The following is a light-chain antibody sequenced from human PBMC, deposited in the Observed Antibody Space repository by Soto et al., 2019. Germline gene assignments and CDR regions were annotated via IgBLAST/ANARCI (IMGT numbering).Light chain of an antibody. V-gene: IGKV3-20*01. CDR3: QQYGRSPRS. CDR1: QSVGSTY. Sequence: EIVLTQSPGTLSLSPGKRDTLSCRASQSVGSTYLAWYQHKLGQAPRLLIYGSSSKASGIPDRFSGSGSGTDFTLTITKLEPEDFAGYYCQQYGRSPRSFGQGTKVEVK. CDR2: GSS. J-gene: IGKJ1*01.